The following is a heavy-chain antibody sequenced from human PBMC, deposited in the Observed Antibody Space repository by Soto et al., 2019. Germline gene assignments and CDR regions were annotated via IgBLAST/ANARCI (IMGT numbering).Heavy chain of an antibody. J-gene: IGHJ5*01. CDR2: IGGSADRT. V-gene: IGHV3-23*01. CDR3: ATAVVVGAWLES. D-gene: IGHD2-15*01. Sequence: GSLRLSCAASGFTFSSHAMTWVRQAPGKGLEWVSAIGGSADRTYYADSVKGRFTISRDNFKDTSYLQMKSLRPEDTAVYYCATAVVVGAWLESWGRGTLVTVSS. CDR1: GFTFSSHA.